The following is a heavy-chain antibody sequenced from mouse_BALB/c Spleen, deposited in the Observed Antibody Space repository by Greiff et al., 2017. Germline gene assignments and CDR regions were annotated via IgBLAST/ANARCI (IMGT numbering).Heavy chain of an antibody. D-gene: IGHD2-1*01. J-gene: IGHJ1*01. CDR1: GFSLTSYG. CDR3: ARDRGNYGDWYFDV. CDR2: IWAGGST. V-gene: IGHV2-9*02. Sequence: QVQLKESGPGLVAPSQSLSITCTVSGFSLTSYGVHWVRQPPGKGLEWLGVIWAGGSTNYNSALMSRLSISKDNSKSQVFLKMNSLQTDDTAMYYCARDRGNYGDWYFDVWGAGTTVTVSS.